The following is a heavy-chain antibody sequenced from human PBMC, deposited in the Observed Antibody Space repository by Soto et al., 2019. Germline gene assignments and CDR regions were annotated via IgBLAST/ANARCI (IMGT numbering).Heavy chain of an antibody. CDR2: IYHTGAT. Sequence: SETLSLTCAVSGGSIGSDGYSWNWVRQTPGKGLEWIGYIYHTGATYYNPSLKSRVTISIDTSNNQFSLRLSSVTAADTAFYYCARGRIQWFYFDFWGHGTLVT. CDR1: GGSIGSDGYS. CDR3: ARGRIQWFYFDF. J-gene: IGHJ4*01. D-gene: IGHD3-22*01. V-gene: IGHV4-30-2*01.